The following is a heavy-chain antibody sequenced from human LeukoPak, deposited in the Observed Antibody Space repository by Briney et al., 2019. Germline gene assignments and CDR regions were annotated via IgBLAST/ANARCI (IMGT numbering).Heavy chain of an antibody. CDR2: ISGSGGST. CDR3: AKDAGYQLHSSTYNWFDP. CDR1: GFTFSSYA. D-gene: IGHD2-2*01. J-gene: IGHJ5*02. V-gene: IGHV3-23*01. Sequence: GGSLRLSCAASGFTFSSYAMTWVRQAPGKGLEWVSAISGSGGSTFYADSVKGRFTISRDNSKNMLYLQMDDLRAEDTALYSCAKDAGYQLHSSTYNWFDPWGQGTLVTVS.